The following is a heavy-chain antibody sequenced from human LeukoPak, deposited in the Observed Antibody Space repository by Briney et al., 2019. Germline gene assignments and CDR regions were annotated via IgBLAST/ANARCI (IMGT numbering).Heavy chain of an antibody. CDR3: ARGQGYCSGGSCYSSPNYYYYYMDV. D-gene: IGHD2-15*01. CDR1: GGSFSGYY. CDR2: INHSGST. J-gene: IGHJ6*03. V-gene: IGHV4-34*01. Sequence: PSETLSLTYAVYGGSFSGYYWSWIRQPPGKGLEWIGEINHSGSTNYNPSLKSRVTISVDTSKNQFSLKLSSVTAADTAVYYCARGQGYCSGGSCYSSPNYYYYYMDVWGKGTTVTVSS.